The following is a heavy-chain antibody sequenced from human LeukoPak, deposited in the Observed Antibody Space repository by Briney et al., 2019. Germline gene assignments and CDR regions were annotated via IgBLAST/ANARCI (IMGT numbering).Heavy chain of an antibody. J-gene: IGHJ6*02. V-gene: IGHV1-2*04. CDR1: GYTFTGYY. Sequence: ASVKVSCKASGYTFTGYYMHWVRQAPGQGLEWMGWINPNSGGTNYAQKFQGWVTMTRDTSISTAYMELSRLRSDDTAVYYCARETGSYDFWSGYQPYYYYGVDVWGQGTTVTVSS. CDR3: ARETGSYDFWSGYQPYYYYGVDV. D-gene: IGHD3-3*01. CDR2: INPNSGGT.